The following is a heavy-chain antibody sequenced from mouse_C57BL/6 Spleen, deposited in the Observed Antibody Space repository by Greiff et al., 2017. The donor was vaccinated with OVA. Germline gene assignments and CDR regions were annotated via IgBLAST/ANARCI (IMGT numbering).Heavy chain of an antibody. J-gene: IGHJ1*03. D-gene: IGHD5-1*01. CDR1: GFPFSSYA. Sequence: DVMLVESGGGLVKPGGSLKLSCAASGFPFSSYAMSWVRQTPEKRLEWVATISDGGSYTYYPDNVKGRFTISRDNAKNNLYLQMSHLKSEDTAMYYCARDGVPEGYFDVWGTGTTVTVSS. CDR2: ISDGGSYT. CDR3: ARDGVPEGYFDV. V-gene: IGHV5-4*01.